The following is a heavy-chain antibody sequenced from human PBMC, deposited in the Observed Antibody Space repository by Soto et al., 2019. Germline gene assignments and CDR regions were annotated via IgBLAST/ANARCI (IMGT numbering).Heavy chain of an antibody. Sequence: QVRLLQSGPGLVEPSHTLSLTCDISWDSVSINKASCNWIRQSPSSGLEWLGRTYDWSKWYNDYSLSVQSRIDINTATSKSQFSLQLNYVTTEDTAVYYCDRLSLVNGFDIWGFGTLVTVSP. V-gene: IGHV6-1*01. D-gene: IGHD3-9*01. CDR2: TYDWSKWYN. CDR1: WDSVSINKAS. J-gene: IGHJ3*02. CDR3: DRLSLVNGFDI.